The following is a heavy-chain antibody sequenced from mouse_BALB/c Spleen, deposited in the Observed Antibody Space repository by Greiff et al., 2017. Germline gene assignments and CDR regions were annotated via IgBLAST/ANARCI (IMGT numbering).Heavy chain of an antibody. D-gene: IGHD1-1*01. CDR1: GFNIKDTY. Sequence: VHVKQSGAELVKPGASVKLSCTASGFNIKDTYMHWVKQRPEQGLEWIGRIDPANGNTKYDPKFQGKATITADTSSNTAYLQLSSLTSEDTAVYYCARWGYGSSGYWGQGTTLTVSS. J-gene: IGHJ2*01. CDR2: IDPANGNT. CDR3: ARWGYGSSGY. V-gene: IGHV14-3*02.